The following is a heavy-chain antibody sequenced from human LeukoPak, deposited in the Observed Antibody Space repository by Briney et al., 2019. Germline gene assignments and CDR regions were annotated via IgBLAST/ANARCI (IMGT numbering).Heavy chain of an antibody. CDR3: ARAGGCSSTSCYTTIYYYYMDV. Sequence: GGSLRLSCAASGFTFSSYSMNWVRQAPGKGLEWVSSISSSSSYIYYADSVKGRFAISRDNTKNSLYLQMNSLRAEDTAVYYCARAGGCSSTSCYTTIYYYYMDVWGKGTTVTVSS. V-gene: IGHV3-21*01. CDR1: GFTFSSYS. CDR2: ISSSSSYI. D-gene: IGHD2-2*02. J-gene: IGHJ6*03.